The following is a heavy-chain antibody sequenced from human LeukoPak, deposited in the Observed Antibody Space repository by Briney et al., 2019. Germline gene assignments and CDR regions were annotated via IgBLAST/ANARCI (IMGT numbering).Heavy chain of an antibody. CDR3: ARYRDGYNLDAFDI. Sequence: GESLKISCQGSGYNFRNYWIGWVRQMPGKGLEWMGLIYPGDSDTRYSPSFQGQVTISADKSISTAYLQWSSLKASDTAMYYCARYRDGYNLDAFDIWGQGTMVTVSS. CDR2: IYPGDSDT. CDR1: GYNFRNYW. V-gene: IGHV5-51*01. J-gene: IGHJ3*02. D-gene: IGHD5-24*01.